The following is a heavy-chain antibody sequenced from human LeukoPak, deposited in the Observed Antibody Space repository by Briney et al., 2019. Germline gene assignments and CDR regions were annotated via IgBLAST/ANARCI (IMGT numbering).Heavy chain of an antibody. CDR2: ISSDGSYK. J-gene: IGHJ4*02. V-gene: IGHV3-30*18. D-gene: IGHD3-10*01. CDR3: AKDWGLYFASGSSYLDY. CDR1: GFTFKTYG. Sequence: GGSLRLSCAASGFTFKTYGMHWVRQAPGKGLEWVAVISSDGSYKYYADSVRGRFTISRDNSRNMLYLQMSSLRAEDTAVYFCAKDWGLYFASGSSYLDYWGQGTLVTVSS.